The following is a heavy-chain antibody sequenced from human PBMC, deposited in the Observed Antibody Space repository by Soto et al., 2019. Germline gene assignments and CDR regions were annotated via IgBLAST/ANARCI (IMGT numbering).Heavy chain of an antibody. CDR1: GYTFTSYG. J-gene: IGHJ6*02. V-gene: IGHV1-18*04. CDR3: ARVPYCSSTSCYTWNYYYYGMDV. Sequence: GASVKVSCKASGYTFTSYGISCVRQAPGQVLEWMGWISAYNGNTNYAQKLQGRVTMTTDTSTSTAYMELRSLRSDDTAVYYCARVPYCSSTSCYTWNYYYYGMDVWGQGTTVTVSS. CDR2: ISAYNGNT. D-gene: IGHD2-2*02.